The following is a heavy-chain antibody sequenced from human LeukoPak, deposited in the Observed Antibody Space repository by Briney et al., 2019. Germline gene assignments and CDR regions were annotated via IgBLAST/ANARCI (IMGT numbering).Heavy chain of an antibody. V-gene: IGHV4-59*01. Sequence: SETLSLTCTVSGGSIRSYYWSWIRQPPGKGLEWIGYIYYSGSTNYNPSLKSRVTISVDTSKNQFSLKLSSVTAADTAVYYCARRVVGTTHYYYYYMDVWGKGTTVTVSS. CDR2: IYYSGST. D-gene: IGHD2-2*01. CDR3: ARRVVGTTHYYYYYMDV. J-gene: IGHJ6*03. CDR1: GGSIRSYY.